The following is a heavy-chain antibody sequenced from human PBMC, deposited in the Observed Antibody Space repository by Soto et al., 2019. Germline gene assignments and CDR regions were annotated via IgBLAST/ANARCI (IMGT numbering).Heavy chain of an antibody. CDR3: ATPSYSSSSSYYYGMDV. Sequence: LSLTCAASGFTFSSYAMSWVRQAPGKGLEWVSAISGSGGSTYYADSVKGRFTISRDNSKNTLYLQMNSLRAEDTAVYYCATPSYSSSSSYYYGMDVWGQGTTVTVSS. CDR1: GFTFSSYA. CDR2: ISGSGGST. J-gene: IGHJ6*02. V-gene: IGHV3-23*01. D-gene: IGHD6-13*01.